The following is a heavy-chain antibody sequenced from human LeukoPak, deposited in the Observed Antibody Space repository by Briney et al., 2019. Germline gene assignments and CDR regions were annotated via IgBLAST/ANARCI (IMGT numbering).Heavy chain of an antibody. CDR2: ISGSGGST. V-gene: IGHV3-23*01. Sequence: PGGSLRLSCATSGLTFINAWMSWVRQAPGKGLEWVSAISGSGGSTYYADSVKGRFTISRDNSKNTPYLQMNSLRAEDTAVYYCAKDRGYYGSGFDYWGQGTLVTVSS. CDR1: GLTFINAW. D-gene: IGHD3-10*01. J-gene: IGHJ4*02. CDR3: AKDRGYYGSGFDY.